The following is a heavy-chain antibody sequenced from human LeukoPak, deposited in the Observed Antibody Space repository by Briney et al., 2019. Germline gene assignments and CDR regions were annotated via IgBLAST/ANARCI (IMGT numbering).Heavy chain of an antibody. CDR1: GFTFGDYA. V-gene: IGHV3-49*03. CDR3: TRATGDTAMVPPDY. Sequence: GGSLRLSCTAAGFTFGDYAMSWFRQAPGKGLEWVGFIRSKAYGGTTEYAASVKGRFTISRDDSKSIAYLQMNSLKTEDTAVYYCTRATGDTAMVPPDYWGQGTLVTVSS. J-gene: IGHJ4*02. D-gene: IGHD5-18*01. CDR2: IRSKAYGGTT.